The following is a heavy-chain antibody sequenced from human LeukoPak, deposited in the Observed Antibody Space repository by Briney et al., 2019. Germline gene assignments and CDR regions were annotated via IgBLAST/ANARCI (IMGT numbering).Heavy chain of an antibody. V-gene: IGHV3-11*01. CDR3: ARDGFLEWSSAQY. CDR1: GFTFSDYY. J-gene: IGHJ4*02. Sequence: GGSLRLSCAASGFTFSDYYMSWIRQAPGKGLEWVSYISSSGSTIYYADSVKGRFTISRDNAKNSLYLQMNSLRAEDTAAYYCARDGFLEWSSAQYWGQGTLVTVSS. D-gene: IGHD3-3*01. CDR2: ISSSGSTI.